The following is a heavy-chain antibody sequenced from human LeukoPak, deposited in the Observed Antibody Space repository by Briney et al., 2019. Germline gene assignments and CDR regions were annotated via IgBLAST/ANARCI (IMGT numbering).Heavy chain of an antibody. Sequence: GASVKVSCKASGYTFTGYYIHWVRQAPGQGLEWMGWINPNSGGTNYAQKFQGRVTMTRDTSISTAYMELSRLRSDDTAVYYCARESRQPDGPVDTAMGFDYWGQGTLVTVSS. CDR1: GYTFTGYY. D-gene: IGHD5-18*01. CDR2: INPNSGGT. V-gene: IGHV1-2*02. J-gene: IGHJ4*02. CDR3: ARESRQPDGPVDTAMGFDY.